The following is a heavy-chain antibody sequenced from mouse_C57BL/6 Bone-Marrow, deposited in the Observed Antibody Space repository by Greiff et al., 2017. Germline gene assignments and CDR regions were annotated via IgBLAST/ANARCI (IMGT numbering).Heavy chain of an antibody. CDR3: ARKGEDGYGGYAMDY. J-gene: IGHJ4*01. D-gene: IGHD2-2*01. V-gene: IGHV1-64*01. CDR2: IHPNSGST. CDR1: GYTFTSYW. Sequence: QVQLQQPGAELVKPGASVKLSCKASGYTFTSYWMHWVKQRPGQGLEWIGMIHPNSGSTNYNEKFKSKATLTVDKSSSTAYMQLSSLTSEDSAVYYWARKGEDGYGGYAMDYWGQGTSVTVSS.